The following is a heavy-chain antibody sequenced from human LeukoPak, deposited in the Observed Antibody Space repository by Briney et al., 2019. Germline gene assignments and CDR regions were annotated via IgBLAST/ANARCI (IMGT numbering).Heavy chain of an antibody. CDR2: IYPGDSGT. Sequence: GESLKISCKGPGYSFTNYWIGWVRQMPGKGLEWMGIIYPGDSGTRYSPSFQGQVTISADKSISTAYLQWSSLKASDTAMYYCARRGYCSTTTCYRLFDYWGQGTLVTVSS. V-gene: IGHV5-51*01. CDR1: GYSFTNYW. CDR3: ARRGYCSTTTCYRLFDY. J-gene: IGHJ4*02. D-gene: IGHD2-2*01.